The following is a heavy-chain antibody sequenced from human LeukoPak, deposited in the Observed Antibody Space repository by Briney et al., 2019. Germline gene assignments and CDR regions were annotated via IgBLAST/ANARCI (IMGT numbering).Heavy chain of an antibody. CDR1: GFTFINAW. V-gene: IGHV3-15*01. Sequence: GGSLRLSCAASGFTFINAWMSWVRQAPGKGLEWVGRIKSKIDGGTTDYAAPVKGRFTISRDDSKNTLYLQMNSLKTEDTAVYYCTTDHQTTVSPYYYYYMDVWGKGTTVTVSS. J-gene: IGHJ6*03. D-gene: IGHD4-11*01. CDR2: IKSKIDGGTT. CDR3: TTDHQTTVSPYYYYYMDV.